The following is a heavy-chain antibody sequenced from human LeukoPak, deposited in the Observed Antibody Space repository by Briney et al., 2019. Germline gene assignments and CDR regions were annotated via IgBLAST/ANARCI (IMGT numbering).Heavy chain of an antibody. CDR3: AKDVRDGNGLGPDY. J-gene: IGHJ4*02. Sequence: HAGGSLRLSCAASGFTFSSYGMHWVRRAAGKGLEWVAFIQYDGSRKYYVDSVEGRFSISRHNSKNTVFLQMNSLRVEDTALYYCAKDVRDGNGLGPDYWGQGTLVTVSS. V-gene: IGHV3-30*02. CDR2: IQYDGSRK. CDR1: GFTFSSYG. D-gene: IGHD5-24*01.